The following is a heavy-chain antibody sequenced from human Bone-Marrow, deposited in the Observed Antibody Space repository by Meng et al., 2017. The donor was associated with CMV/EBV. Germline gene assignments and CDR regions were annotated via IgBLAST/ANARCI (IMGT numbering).Heavy chain of an antibody. V-gene: IGHV3-21*01. CDR3: ARDANDILTGYYQLGYYYYYYGMDV. CDR2: ISSSSSYI. Sequence: GGSLRLSCAASGFTFSSYGMNWVRQAPGKGLEWVSSISSSSSYIYYADSVKGRFTISRDNAKNSLYLQMNSLRAEDTAVYYCARDANDILTGYYQLGYYYYYYGMDVWGQGTTVTVSS. J-gene: IGHJ6*02. D-gene: IGHD3-9*01. CDR1: GFTFSSYG.